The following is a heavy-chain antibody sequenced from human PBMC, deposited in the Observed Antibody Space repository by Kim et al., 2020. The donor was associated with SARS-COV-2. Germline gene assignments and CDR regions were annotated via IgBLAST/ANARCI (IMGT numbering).Heavy chain of an antibody. CDR1: SDSIISTSHY. D-gene: IGHD1-1*01. J-gene: IGHJ5*02. Sequence: SETLSLTCTVSSDSIISTSHYWGWIRPPPGTGLEWIGLLPYPGPPPSPPSLEIRFILSLDTSTNQFSLRLSSVTAADTAVYHCARSVITTGATGGWFDP. CDR3: ARSVITTGATGGWFDP. V-gene: IGHV4-39*01. CDR2: LPYPGPP.